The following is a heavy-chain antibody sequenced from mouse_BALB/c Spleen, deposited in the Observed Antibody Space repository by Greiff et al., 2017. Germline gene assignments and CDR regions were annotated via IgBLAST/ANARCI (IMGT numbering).Heavy chain of an antibody. CDR2: ISNGGGST. CDR3: ARHARHYDYDGYYFDY. D-gene: IGHD2-4*01. V-gene: IGHV5-12-2*01. J-gene: IGHJ2*01. CDR1: GFTFSSYT. Sequence: EVQLVESGGGLVQPGGSLKLSCAASGFTFSSYTMSWVRQTPEKRLEWVAYISNGGGSTYYPDTVKGRFTISRDNAKNTLYLQMSSLKSEDTAMYYCARHARHYDYDGYYFDYWGQGTTLTVSS.